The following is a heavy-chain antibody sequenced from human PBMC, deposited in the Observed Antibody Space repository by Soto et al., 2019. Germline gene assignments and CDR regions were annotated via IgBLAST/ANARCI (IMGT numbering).Heavy chain of an antibody. CDR1: GFTFSSYW. CDR2: IKQDGSEK. V-gene: IGHV3-7*01. J-gene: IGHJ6*02. Sequence: EVQLVESGGGLVQPGGSLRLSCAASGFTFSSYWMSWVRQAPVKGLEWVGKIKQDGSEKNYVDFVEGRFTISRDNAENSLYPKMNSLRAEDTAVYYCARIASAGRGWDVWGQGTTVVVSS. CDR3: ARIASAGRGWDV. D-gene: IGHD6-13*01.